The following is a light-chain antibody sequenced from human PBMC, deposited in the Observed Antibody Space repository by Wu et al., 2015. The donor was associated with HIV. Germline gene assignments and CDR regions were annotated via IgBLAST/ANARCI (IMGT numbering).Light chain of an antibody. Sequence: EIVLTQSPGTLSLSPGERATLSCRASQSVSSSSLAWYQQKPGQAPRLLIYGASSRATGIPDRFSGSGSGTDFTLTISTLEPEDFAVYYCQQYGSSPLTFGGG. CDR1: QSVSSSS. CDR3: QQYGSSPLT. J-gene: IGKJ4*01. V-gene: IGKV3-20*01. CDR2: GAS.